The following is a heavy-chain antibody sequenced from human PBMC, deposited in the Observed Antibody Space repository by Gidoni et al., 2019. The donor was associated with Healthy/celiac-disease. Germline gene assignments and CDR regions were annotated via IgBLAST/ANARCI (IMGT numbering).Heavy chain of an antibody. CDR1: GGSFSGYY. CDR3: ARGVVVVPAAMGYNWFDP. D-gene: IGHD2-2*01. Sequence: QVQLQQWGAGLLKPSETLSLTCAVYGGSFSGYYWSWIRQPPGKGLEWIGEINHSGSTNYNPSLKSRVTISVDTSKNQFSLKLSSVTAADTAVYYCARGVVVVPAAMGYNWFDPWGQGTLVTVSS. J-gene: IGHJ5*02. CDR2: INHSGST. V-gene: IGHV4-34*01.